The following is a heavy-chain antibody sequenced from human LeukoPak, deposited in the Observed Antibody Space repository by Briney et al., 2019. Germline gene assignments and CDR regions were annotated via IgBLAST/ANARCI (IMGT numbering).Heavy chain of an antibody. V-gene: IGHV3-74*01. CDR3: ARAREMATNHNADT. CDR2: INSDGTST. D-gene: IGHD5-24*01. J-gene: IGHJ5*02. CDR1: GFTFSSYW. Sequence: GGSLRLSCAASGFTFSSYWMHWVRQAPGKGLEWVSRINSDGTSTSYADSVKGRFTISRDNAKNTLYLQMNSLRAEDTAVYYCARAREMATNHNADTWGQGTLVTVSS.